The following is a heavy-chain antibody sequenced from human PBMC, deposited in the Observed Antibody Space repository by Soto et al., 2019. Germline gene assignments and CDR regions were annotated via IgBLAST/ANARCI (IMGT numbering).Heavy chain of an antibody. J-gene: IGHJ1*01. V-gene: IGHV4-4*07. CDR1: GAYISGFS. D-gene: IGHD7-27*01. CDR3: SRETGENFTYEAH. CDR2: SNINGNT. Sequence: QVQQQESGPGLVKPSDTLFLTCRVSGAYISGFSWSWIRKPAGKGLEWSGRSNINGNTPEHPSFKSRVPFSIDTASTLFSLNLQSTTAAATALYYYSRETGENFTYEAHWGPGTLVTVSS.